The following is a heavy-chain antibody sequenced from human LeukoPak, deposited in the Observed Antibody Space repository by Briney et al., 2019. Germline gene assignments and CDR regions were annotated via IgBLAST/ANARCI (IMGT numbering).Heavy chain of an antibody. V-gene: IGHV3-7*01. Sequence: GGSLRLSCAASGFTFSSDWMDWVRQAPGKGLEWVANIKQDGSESYYLDSVKGRFTISRDNAKSSLYLQMNSLRAEDTAVYYCAKGGSASHNWFDPWGQGTLVTVSS. J-gene: IGHJ5*02. CDR1: GFTFSSDW. CDR2: IKQDGSES. CDR3: AKGGSASHNWFDP. D-gene: IGHD2-15*01.